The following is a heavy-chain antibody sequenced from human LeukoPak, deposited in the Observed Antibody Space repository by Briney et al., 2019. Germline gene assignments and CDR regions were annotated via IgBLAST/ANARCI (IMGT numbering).Heavy chain of an antibody. CDR1: GFTFSSYS. V-gene: IGHV3-21*01. D-gene: IGHD5-12*01. Sequence: GGSLRLSCAASGFTFSSYSMNWVRQAPGKGLEWLSSISSSSSYIYYADSVKGRFTISRDNAKNSLYLQMNSLRAEDTAVYYCARDIVATSGDAFDIWGQGTMVTVSS. J-gene: IGHJ3*02. CDR2: ISSSSSYI. CDR3: ARDIVATSGDAFDI.